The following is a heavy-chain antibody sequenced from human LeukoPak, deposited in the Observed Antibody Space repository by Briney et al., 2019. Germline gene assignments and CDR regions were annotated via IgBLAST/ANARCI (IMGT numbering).Heavy chain of an antibody. J-gene: IGHJ4*02. CDR1: GDSINSGSYY. Sequence: PSETLSLTCTVSGDSINSGSYYWSWIRQPAGKGLEWIGRIYSSGDTNYNPSLKSRVTISVDTSKNQFSLKLNSVTAADTAVYYCARVGSGGYGDYFDYWGQGTLVTVSS. CDR3: ARVGSGGYGDYFDY. CDR2: IYSSGDT. D-gene: IGHD4-17*01. V-gene: IGHV4-61*02.